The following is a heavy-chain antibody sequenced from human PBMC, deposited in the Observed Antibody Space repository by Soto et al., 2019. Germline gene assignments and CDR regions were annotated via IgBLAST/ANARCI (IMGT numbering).Heavy chain of an antibody. Sequence: GSLRLSCAASGFTFSSYGIHFFRQSPFKGLEWVAVISNYGSDKYSADSVKGRFTIPRDNSKNTLYLQMNSLRAEDTAVYYCAKDSGRGSADYYFDYWGQGTLVTVSS. D-gene: IGHD3-10*01. CDR2: ISNYGSDK. CDR3: AKDSGRGSADYYFDY. V-gene: IGHV3-30*18. CDR1: GFTFSSYG. J-gene: IGHJ4*02.